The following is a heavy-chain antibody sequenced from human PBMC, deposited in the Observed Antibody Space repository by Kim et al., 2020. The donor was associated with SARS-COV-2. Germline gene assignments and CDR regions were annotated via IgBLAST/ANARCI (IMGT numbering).Heavy chain of an antibody. CDR1: GFTFSSYG. CDR3: AKTLGRYSLVDAFDI. D-gene: IGHD3-9*01. CDR2: ISYDGSNK. Sequence: GGSLRLSCAASGFTFSSYGMHWVRQAPGKGLEWVAVISYDGSNKYYADSVKGRFTISRDNSKNTLYLQMNSLRAEDTAVYYCAKTLGRYSLVDAFDIWG. V-gene: IGHV3-30*18. J-gene: IGHJ3*02.